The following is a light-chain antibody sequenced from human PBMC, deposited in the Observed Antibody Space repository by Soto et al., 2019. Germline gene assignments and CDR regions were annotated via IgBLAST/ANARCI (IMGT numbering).Light chain of an antibody. CDR1: HRIGTW. J-gene: IGKJ2*01. CDR2: DAS. CDR3: HQYKSYTPYT. Sequence: IQMTHSPSALSASLGDRVTITRRASHRIGTWLAWYQQRPGKAPKLLIYDASSLGSGVPSRFSGGGSGTEFTLTISSLQPDDFGTYYCHQYKSYTPYTIGQGTKVDIK. V-gene: IGKV1-5*01.